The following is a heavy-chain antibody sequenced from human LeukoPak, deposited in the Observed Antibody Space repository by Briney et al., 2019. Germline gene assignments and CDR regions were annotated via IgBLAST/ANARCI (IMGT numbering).Heavy chain of an antibody. D-gene: IGHD3-10*01. CDR3: ARLPYPSGDWFDP. CDR1: GYTFSNYW. V-gene: IGHV5-51*01. CDR2: IYPDDSDT. J-gene: IGHJ5*02. Sequence: GESLKISXEASGYTFSNYWIGWVRQRPGKGLEWTGIIYPDDSDTKYSPSFQGQVTISADKSISTAYLQWSSLKASDTAMYYCARLPYPSGDWFDPWGQGTLVTVSS.